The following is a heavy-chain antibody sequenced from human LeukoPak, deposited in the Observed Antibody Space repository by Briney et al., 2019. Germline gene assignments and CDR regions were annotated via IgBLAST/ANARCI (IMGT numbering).Heavy chain of an antibody. V-gene: IGHV3-15*01. CDR2: IKSKTDGRTT. CDR1: GFTFSDAW. D-gene: IGHD1-26*01. J-gene: IGHJ4*02. CDR3: TTRGGSFSIFDY. Sequence: GGSLRLSCAASGFTFSDAWMSWVRQAPGKGLEWVGSIKSKTDGRTTDYAAPVKGRFTISRDDSKNTLYLQMNSLKTEDTAVYYCTTRGGSFSIFDYWGQGTLVTVSS.